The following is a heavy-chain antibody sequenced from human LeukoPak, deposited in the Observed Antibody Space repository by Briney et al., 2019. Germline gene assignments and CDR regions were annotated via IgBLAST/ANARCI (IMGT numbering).Heavy chain of an antibody. D-gene: IGHD3-10*01. V-gene: IGHV3-7*01. J-gene: IGHJ5*02. Sequence: SGGSLRLSCAASGFTFSTYWMNWVRQVPGKGLEWVANINQDGSGKSYVDSVKGRFTISRDNAKNSLYLQMNGLRADDTAVYYCARTQLNGSRAPWGQGTLVTVSS. CDR3: ARTQLNGSRAP. CDR2: INQDGSGK. CDR1: GFTFSTYW.